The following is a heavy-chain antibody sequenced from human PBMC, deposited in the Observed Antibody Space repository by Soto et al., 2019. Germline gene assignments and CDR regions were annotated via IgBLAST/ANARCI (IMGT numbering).Heavy chain of an antibody. D-gene: IGHD1-26*01. CDR3: ARDSIGYRGSYCPPAYFQH. V-gene: IGHV3-33*01. CDR2: IWYDGSNK. J-gene: IGHJ1*01. CDR1: GFTFSSYG. Sequence: QVQLVESGGGVVQPGRSLRLSCAASGFTFSSYGMHWVRQAPGKGLEWVAVIWYDGSNKYYADSVKRRFSISRDNSKNTLYLQMNSLRAEDTAVYYCARDSIGYRGSYCPPAYFQHWGQGTLVTVSS.